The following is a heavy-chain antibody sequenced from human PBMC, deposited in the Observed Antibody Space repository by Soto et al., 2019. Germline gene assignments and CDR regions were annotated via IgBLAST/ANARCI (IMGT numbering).Heavy chain of an antibody. CDR3: ATEPAGVIIVPYGMDV. V-gene: IGHV3-23*01. D-gene: IGHD2-8*01. J-gene: IGHJ6*02. CDR2: ISGSGGST. CDR1: GFTFSSYA. Sequence: GGSLRLSCAASGFTFSSYAMSWVRQAPGKGLEWVSAISGSGGSTYYADSVKGRFTISRDNSKNTLYLQMNSLRAEDTAVYYCATEPAGVIIVPYGMDVWGQGTTVTVSS.